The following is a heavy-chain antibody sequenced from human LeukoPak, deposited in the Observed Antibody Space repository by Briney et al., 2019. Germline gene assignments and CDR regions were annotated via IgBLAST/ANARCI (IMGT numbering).Heavy chain of an antibody. J-gene: IGHJ4*02. CDR1: GYTFTSYG. CDR3: ARAGVWLAYYFDY. D-gene: IGHD3-3*01. Sequence: SVKVSCKASGYTFTSYGISWVRQAPGQGLEWMGWIIPIFGTANYAQKFQGRVTITTDESTSTAYMELSSLRSEDAAVYYCARAGVWLAYYFDYWGQGTLVTVSS. CDR2: IIPIFGTA. V-gene: IGHV1-69*05.